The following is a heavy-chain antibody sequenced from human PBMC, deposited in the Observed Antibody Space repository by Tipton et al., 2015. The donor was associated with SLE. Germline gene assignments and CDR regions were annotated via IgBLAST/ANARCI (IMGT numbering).Heavy chain of an antibody. D-gene: IGHD6-19*01. CDR1: GFTFSDYF. CDR2: IYFDGGYT. CDR3: AKDLAVAGPGAFDI. J-gene: IGHJ3*02. Sequence: SLRLSCAASGFTFSDYFMHWVRQAPGRGLVWVSRIYFDGGYTNYAESVKGRFTISRDNAKNTLYLQMNSLRAEDMALYYCAKDLAVAGPGAFDIWGQATMVTVSS. V-gene: IGHV3-74*01.